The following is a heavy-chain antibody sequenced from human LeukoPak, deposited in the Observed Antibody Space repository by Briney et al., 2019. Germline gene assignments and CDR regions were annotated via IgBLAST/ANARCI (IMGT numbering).Heavy chain of an antibody. CDR1: GFTFSSYA. CDR2: IGGSGGPT. D-gene: IGHD5-18*01. V-gene: IGHV3-23*01. Sequence: GGSLRLSCVGSGFTFSSYAMGWVRQAPGKGLEWVSAIGGSGGPTYYADSVKGRFSISRDNSKNTLYLQMNSLRAEDTALYYCAKDRLSGYTYGQFDYWGKGTLVTVSS. CDR3: AKDRLSGYTYGQFDY. J-gene: IGHJ4*02.